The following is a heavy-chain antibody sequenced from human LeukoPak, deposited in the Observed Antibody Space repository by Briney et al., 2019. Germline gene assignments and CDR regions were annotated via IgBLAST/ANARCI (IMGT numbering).Heavy chain of an antibody. CDR1: GFTFNNYA. D-gene: IGHD3-10*01. CDR3: AKDNSYGSGSFNWFDP. CDR2: ISSSGGST. J-gene: IGHJ5*02. Sequence: PGGSLRLSCAASGFTFNNYAMTWVRQAPGKGLEWVSAISSSGGSTYYADSVKGRFTISRDNSKNTLYLQMNSLRAEDTAVYYCAKDNSYGSGSFNWFDPWGQGTLVTVSS. V-gene: IGHV3-23*01.